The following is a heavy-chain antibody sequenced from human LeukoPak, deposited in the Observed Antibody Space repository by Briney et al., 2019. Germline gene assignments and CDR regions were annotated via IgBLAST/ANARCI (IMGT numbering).Heavy chain of an antibody. J-gene: IGHJ4*02. CDR3: ARDPQDGYNYFVNLDY. Sequence: GASVTVSCTTSGYTFTNFRISWVRQAPGQGLEWMGWISAYNGNTNYAQRLQGRVTMTTDTSTSTAYMELRSLRSDDTAVYYCARDPQDGYNYFVNLDYWGQGTLVTVSS. CDR2: ISAYNGNT. D-gene: IGHD5-24*01. V-gene: IGHV1-18*01. CDR1: GYTFTNFR.